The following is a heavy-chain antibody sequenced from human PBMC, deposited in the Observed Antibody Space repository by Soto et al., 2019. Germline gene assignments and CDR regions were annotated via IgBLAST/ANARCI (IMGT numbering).Heavy chain of an antibody. D-gene: IGHD2-2*02. J-gene: IGHJ6*02. V-gene: IGHV1-2*02. CDR1: GYTFTGYY. CDR2: INPNSGGT. CDR3: ARVVPAAISGDHEVRYYYYGMDV. Sequence: VASVKVSCKASGYTFTGYYMHWVRQAPGQGLEWMGWINPNSGGTNYAQKFQGRVTMTRDTSISTAYMELSRLRSDDTAVYYCARVVPAAISGDHEVRYYYYGMDVWGQGTTVTVSS.